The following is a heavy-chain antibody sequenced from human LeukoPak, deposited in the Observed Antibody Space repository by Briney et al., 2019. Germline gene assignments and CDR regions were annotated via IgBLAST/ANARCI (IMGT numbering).Heavy chain of an antibody. J-gene: IGHJ4*02. Sequence: SVKVSCRASGGTFSSYAISWVRQAPGQGLEWMGGIIPIFGTANYAQKFQGRVTITADESTSTAYMELSRLRSDDTAVYYCAREPSGSGLDYWGQGTLVTVSS. V-gene: IGHV1-69*13. D-gene: IGHD3-22*01. CDR3: AREPSGSGLDY. CDR2: IIPIFGTA. CDR1: GGTFSSYA.